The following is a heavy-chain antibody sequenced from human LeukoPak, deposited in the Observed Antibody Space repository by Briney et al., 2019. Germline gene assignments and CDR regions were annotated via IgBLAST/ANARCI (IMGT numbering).Heavy chain of an antibody. D-gene: IGHD3-10*01. CDR2: IYYSGST. CDR1: DGSITNYY. CDR3: ARPYYYGSGSYFPY. Sequence: PSETLSLTCTVSDGSITNYYWSWIRQPPGKGLEWIGYIYYSGSTDYNSSLKSRVTISVDMSKNQFSLNLSSVTAADTAVYYCARPYYYGSGSYFPYWGQGTLVTVSS. V-gene: IGHV4-59*12. J-gene: IGHJ4*02.